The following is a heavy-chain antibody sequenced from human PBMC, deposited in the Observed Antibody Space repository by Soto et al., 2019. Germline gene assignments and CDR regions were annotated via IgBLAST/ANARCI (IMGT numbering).Heavy chain of an antibody. CDR1: GRSISSCRYC. D-gene: IGHD3-3*01. CDR3: ARYYDFWIGYYIPAAHYYYYYAMDV. CDR2: IYYSGST. V-gene: IGHV4-39*01. Sequence: SETLSLSFSVSGRSISSCRYCWGWIRQPPGKGLEWFGSIYYSGSTSYNPSLKSRVTISVDTSKNQSSLKLSSVTAADTAVYYCARYYDFWIGYYIPAAHYYYYYAMDVWGQGTTVT. J-gene: IGHJ6*02.